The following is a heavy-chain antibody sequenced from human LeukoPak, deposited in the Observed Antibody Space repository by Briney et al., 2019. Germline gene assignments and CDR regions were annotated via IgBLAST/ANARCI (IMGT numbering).Heavy chain of an antibody. CDR1: GVTVSTNY. CDR3: SRDRSRGYSFT. J-gene: IGHJ5*02. D-gene: IGHD5-12*01. CDR2: IYADGGGGGT. Sequence: GGSLTLSCAVSGVTVSTNYMGWVRQAPGKGLEWVSVIYADGGGGGTYYADSVKGRFTISRGNSRNTLYLQMSNLRADDTAMYYCSRDRSRGYSFTWGQGTLVTVS. V-gene: IGHV3-53*01.